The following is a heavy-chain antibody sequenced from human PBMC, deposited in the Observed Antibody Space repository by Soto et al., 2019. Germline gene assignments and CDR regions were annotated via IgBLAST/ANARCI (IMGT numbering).Heavy chain of an antibody. CDR3: GRNGHYCDDH. CDR2: FHHSGST. Sequence: QVQLQEAGPGLVKPSGTLSLTCAVSGYSISNVYWLTWVRQTPGKGLEWIGEFHHSGSTSYNPSLESRVTISVDKSKNQFSLSLRSLTAADTATYYCGRNGHYCDDHWGQGSLVPVSS. J-gene: IGHJ4*02. CDR1: GYSISNVYW. D-gene: IGHD4-17*01. V-gene: IGHV4-4*02.